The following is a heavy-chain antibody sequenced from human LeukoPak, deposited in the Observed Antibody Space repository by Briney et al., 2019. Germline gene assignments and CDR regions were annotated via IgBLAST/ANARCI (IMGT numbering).Heavy chain of an antibody. CDR2: ISGSGGST. Sequence: PGGSLRLSCAASGFTFSSYEMNWVRQAPGKGLEWVSAISGSGGSTYYADSVKGRFTISRDNCKNKVYLQMNSLRAEDTAVYYCAKDLSSSFELYYYYYGMDVWGKGTTVTVSS. CDR3: AKDLSSSFELYYYYYGMDV. D-gene: IGHD6-13*01. CDR1: GFTFSSYE. J-gene: IGHJ6*04. V-gene: IGHV3-23*01.